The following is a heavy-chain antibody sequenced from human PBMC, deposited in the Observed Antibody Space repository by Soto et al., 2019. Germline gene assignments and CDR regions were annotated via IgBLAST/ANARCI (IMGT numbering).Heavy chain of an antibody. D-gene: IGHD3-16*02. V-gene: IGHV4-30-4*01. CDR2: IYYSGST. J-gene: IGHJ4*02. Sequence: QVQLQESGPGLVKPSQTLSLTCTVSGGSISSGDYYWSWIRQPPGKGLEWIGYIYYSGSTYYNPSLKSRVTISVDTSKIQFSLKLSAVTAADTAVYYCARDQRYDYVWGSYRRFDYWGQGTLFTVSS. CDR3: ARDQRYDYVWGSYRRFDY. CDR1: GGSISSGDYY.